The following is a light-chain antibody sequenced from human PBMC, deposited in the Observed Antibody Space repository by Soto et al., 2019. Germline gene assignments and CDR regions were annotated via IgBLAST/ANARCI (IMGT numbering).Light chain of an antibody. V-gene: IGKV4-1*01. Sequence: DIVMTQSPDSLAVSLGERATINCKSSQSVLSSSNNMNYLTWFQQMPGQPTRLLIYWASTRESGVPDRFSGSGSGTDFTLTISSLQAEDVAVYYCQQYYSAPYTFGQGTKLEIK. CDR2: WAS. CDR3: QQYYSAPYT. CDR1: QSVLSSSNNMNY. J-gene: IGKJ2*01.